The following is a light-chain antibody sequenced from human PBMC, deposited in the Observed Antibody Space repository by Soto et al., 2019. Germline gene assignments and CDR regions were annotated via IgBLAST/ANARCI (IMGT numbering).Light chain of an antibody. J-gene: IGKJ2*01. CDR2: EAS. V-gene: IGKV1-33*01. CDR3: QQYYYLPYT. CDR1: QAISKD. Sequence: DIQMTQSPSSPSASVGDRVTMTCRASQAISKDLNWYQQKPGKAPKLLMFEASNLQTGVSSRFSGSGSGTDFTLTINSLQPEDFATYYCQQYYYLPYTFGQGTTLEI.